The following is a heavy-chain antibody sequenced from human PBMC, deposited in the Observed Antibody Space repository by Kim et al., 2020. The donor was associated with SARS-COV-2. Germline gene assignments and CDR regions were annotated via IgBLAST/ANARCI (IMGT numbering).Heavy chain of an antibody. J-gene: IGHJ6*02. D-gene: IGHD3-10*01. CDR1: GFTFTSSA. CDR3: AADSWFGELFNYGMDV. CDR2: IVVGSGNT. Sequence: SVKVSCKASGFTFTSSAVQWVRQARGQRLEWIGWIVVGSGNTNYAQKFQERVTITRDMSTSTAYMELSSLRSEDTAVYYCAADSWFGELFNYGMDVWGQGTTVTVSS. V-gene: IGHV1-58*01.